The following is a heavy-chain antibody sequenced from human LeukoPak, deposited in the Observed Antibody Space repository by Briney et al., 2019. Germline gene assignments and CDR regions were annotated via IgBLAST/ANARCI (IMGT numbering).Heavy chain of an antibody. CDR2: TYYKSKWYN. D-gene: IGHD6-19*01. CDR1: GDSVSSNSAA. Sequence: SQTLSLTCAISGDSVSSNSAAWNWIRQSPSRGLEWLGRTYYKSKWYNDYAVSVKSLITINPDTSKNQFSLQLNSVTPEDTAVYYCARATVAGVGRLFDYWGQGTLVTVSS. J-gene: IGHJ4*02. V-gene: IGHV6-1*01. CDR3: ARATVAGVGRLFDY.